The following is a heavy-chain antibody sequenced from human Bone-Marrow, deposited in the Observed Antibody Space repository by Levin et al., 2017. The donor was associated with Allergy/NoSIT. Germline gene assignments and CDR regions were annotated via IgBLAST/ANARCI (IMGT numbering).Heavy chain of an antibody. CDR1: GFTFTSYA. J-gene: IGHJ3*02. Sequence: GESLKISCAASGFTFTSYATSWVRQAPGKGLEWVSAISGSGGSTYYADSVKGRFTISRDNSKNTLYLQMNSLRAEDTAVYYCAKDRYYDSWRDAFDIWGQGTMVTVSS. D-gene: IGHD3-22*01. V-gene: IGHV3-23*01. CDR2: ISGSGGST. CDR3: AKDRYYDSWRDAFDI.